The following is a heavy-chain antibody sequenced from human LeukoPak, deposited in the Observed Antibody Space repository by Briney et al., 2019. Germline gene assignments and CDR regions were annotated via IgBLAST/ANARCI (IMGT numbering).Heavy chain of an antibody. J-gene: IGHJ4*02. Sequence: GESLKISCQGFGYSFTTYWIGWVRQMPGKGLEWMRIIYPGDSDTTYSPSFQGQVTISADKSINTAYLQWSSLKASDTAMYYCARQGYCSSTSYYADYWGQGTLVTVSS. D-gene: IGHD2-2*01. CDR1: GYSFTTYW. CDR2: IYPGDSDT. CDR3: ARQGYCSSTSYYADY. V-gene: IGHV5-51*01.